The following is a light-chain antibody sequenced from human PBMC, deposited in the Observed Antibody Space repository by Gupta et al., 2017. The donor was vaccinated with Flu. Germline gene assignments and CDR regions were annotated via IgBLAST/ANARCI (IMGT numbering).Light chain of an antibody. V-gene: IGKV3-20*01. CDR1: QSVNGNY. Sequence: EIVLTQSPGTLSLSPGERAILSCRASQSVNGNYLAWFQQTPGQAPRLLIHDASSRATGIPDRFSGGGSGTDFTLTISRLEPEDFAVYYCQQDGSSPKTFGQGTKLEIK. J-gene: IGKJ2*01. CDR3: QQDGSSPKT. CDR2: DAS.